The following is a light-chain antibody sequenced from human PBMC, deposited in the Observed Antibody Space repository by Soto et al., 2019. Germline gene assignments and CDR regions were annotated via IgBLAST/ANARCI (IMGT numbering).Light chain of an antibody. CDR3: SSYTRSSTLEV. CDR2: DVS. CDR1: SSDVGGYNY. J-gene: IGLJ1*01. Sequence: QSALTQPASVSGSPGQSITISCTGTSSDVGGYNYVSWYQQHPGKAPKLMIYDVSNRPSGVSNRFSGSKSGNTASLTISGLQAEEEADYYCSSYTRSSTLEVFGTGTKVTVL. V-gene: IGLV2-14*01.